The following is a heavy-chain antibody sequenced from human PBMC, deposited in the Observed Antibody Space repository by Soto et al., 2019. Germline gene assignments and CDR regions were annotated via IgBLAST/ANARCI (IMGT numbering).Heavy chain of an antibody. D-gene: IGHD3-16*01. Sequence: ELQLVESGGGLVQPGGSLRLSCAASGFTVTSNYMSWVRQAPGKGLEWVSIIYSDGTTYYADSVRGRFTISRDSSKNTLDLQMNSLRAEDTAVYNCASVLRESSYFHMDVWGKGATVTVSS. V-gene: IGHV3-66*01. CDR2: IYSDGTT. J-gene: IGHJ6*03. CDR3: ASVLRESSYFHMDV. CDR1: GFTVTSNY.